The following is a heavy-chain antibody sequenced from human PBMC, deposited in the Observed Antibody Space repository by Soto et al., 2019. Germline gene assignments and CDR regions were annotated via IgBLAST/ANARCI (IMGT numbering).Heavy chain of an antibody. CDR3: AADPRGSSGWYAVDYYYYGMDV. D-gene: IGHD6-19*01. J-gene: IGHJ6*02. CDR2: IVVGSGNT. Sequence: ASVKVSCKASGFTFTSSAMQWVRQARGQRLEWIGWIVVGSGNTNYAQKFQERVTITRDMSTSTAYMELSSLRSEDTAVYYCAADPRGSSGWYAVDYYYYGMDVWGQGTTVTVSS. CDR1: GFTFTSSA. V-gene: IGHV1-58*02.